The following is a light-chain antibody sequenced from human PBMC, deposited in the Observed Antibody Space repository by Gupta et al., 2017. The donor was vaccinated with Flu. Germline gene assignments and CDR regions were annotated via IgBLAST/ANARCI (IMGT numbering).Light chain of an antibody. CDR2: GAS. V-gene: IGKV3-20*01. CDR3: QQYSTYPYT. CDR1: EAMDNS. J-gene: IGKJ2*01. Sequence: EIILTQSPGTLSLSPGESASLSCRASEAMDNSRAGYSQKPGQPPRLLIYGASTRATGIPERFSGGASGKDFTLTISRLEPDDFAVYYCQQYSTYPYTFGQGTNLEIK.